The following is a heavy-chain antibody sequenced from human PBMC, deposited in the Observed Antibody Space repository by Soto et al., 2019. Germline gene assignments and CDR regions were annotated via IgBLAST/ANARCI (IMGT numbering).Heavy chain of an antibody. CDR1: GYTFTSYA. Sequence: QVQLVQSGAEEKKPGASVKVSCKASGYTFTSYAMHWVRQATGQRLEWMGWINAGNGNTKDSQKFQGTVTITRDTSASTAYMELSSLRSEDTAVYYCARDLDTAMAKVPLNYYYGMDVWGQGTTVTVSS. CDR2: INAGNGNT. CDR3: ARDLDTAMAKVPLNYYYGMDV. V-gene: IGHV1-3*05. J-gene: IGHJ6*02. D-gene: IGHD5-18*01.